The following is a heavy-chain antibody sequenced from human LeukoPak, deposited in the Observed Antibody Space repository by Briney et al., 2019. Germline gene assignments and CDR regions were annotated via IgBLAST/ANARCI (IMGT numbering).Heavy chain of an antibody. V-gene: IGHV3-33*01. J-gene: IGHJ4*02. CDR1: GFTFSSYG. CDR2: IWYDGSNK. CDR3: ARDSELLWFGELSD. Sequence: PGRSLRLSCAVSGFTFSSYGMHWVRQAPGKGLEWVAVIWYDGSNKYYADSVKGRFTISRDNSKNTLYLQMNSLRAEDTAVYYCARDSELLWFGELSDWGQGTLVTVSS. D-gene: IGHD3-10*01.